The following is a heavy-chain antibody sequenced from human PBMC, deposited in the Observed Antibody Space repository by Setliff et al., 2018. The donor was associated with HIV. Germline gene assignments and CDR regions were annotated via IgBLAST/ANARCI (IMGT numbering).Heavy chain of an antibody. CDR1: GGSISNYY. CDR3: ARVDRVESAFDI. CDR2: IHYSGST. Sequence: PSETLSLTCTVSGGSISNYYWSWIRQPPGKGLEWVGYIHYSGSTKYNSSLKRRVTMSIDTSKNQFSLKLSSATAADTAIYYCARVDRVESAFDIWGQGAMVTVSS. V-gene: IGHV4-59*01. D-gene: IGHD2-15*01. J-gene: IGHJ3*02.